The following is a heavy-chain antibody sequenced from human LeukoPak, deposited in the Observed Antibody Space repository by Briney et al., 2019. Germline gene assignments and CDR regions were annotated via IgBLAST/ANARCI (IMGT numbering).Heavy chain of an antibody. J-gene: IGHJ4*02. D-gene: IGHD2-2*01. CDR1: GYTFTSYY. V-gene: IGHV1-46*01. CDR2: INPSGGST. CDR3: ARDLVCTMNCKDS. Sequence: GASVKVSCKASGYTFTSYYMHWVRQAPGQGLEWMGIINPSGGSTSYAQKFQGRVTITADKSPSTAYMELSSLTSEDTAVYFCARDLVCTMNCKDSWGQGTLVTVS.